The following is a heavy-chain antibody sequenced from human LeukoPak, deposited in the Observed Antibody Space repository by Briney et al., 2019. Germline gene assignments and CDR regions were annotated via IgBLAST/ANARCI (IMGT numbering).Heavy chain of an antibody. CDR2: VNNDGSAT. J-gene: IGHJ4*02. D-gene: IGHD2/OR15-2a*01. CDR3: TSFFETN. V-gene: IGHV3-74*01. Sequence: GGSLRLSCAASRFVFTNYWIHWVRQAPGKGLVWVSHVNNDGSATSYADSVKGRFTISRDSAKNTVYLHMNSLRVEDTAVYYCTSFFETNWGQGTLVTVSS. CDR1: RFVFTNYW.